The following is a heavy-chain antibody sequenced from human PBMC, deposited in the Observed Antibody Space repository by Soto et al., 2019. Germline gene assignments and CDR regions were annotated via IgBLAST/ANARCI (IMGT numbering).Heavy chain of an antibody. V-gene: IGHV2-5*02. CDR2: IYWDDDK. CDR1: GFSLTTRGVG. J-gene: IGHJ5*02. CDR3: AHIPNYYQYAWFDP. D-gene: IGHD3-16*01. Sequence: QITLKESGPTLVKPTQTLTLTCTFSGFSLTTRGVGVGWIRQPPGKALECLALIYWDDDKRYSPSLQRRLSITKDTPKNQVVLTMTNVDPVDTATYYCAHIPNYYQYAWFDPWGQGTLVSVSS.